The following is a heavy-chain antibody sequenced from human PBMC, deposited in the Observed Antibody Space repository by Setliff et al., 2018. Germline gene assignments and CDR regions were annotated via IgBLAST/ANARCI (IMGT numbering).Heavy chain of an antibody. Sequence: ASVKVSCKASGYTFTDYYMHWVQQAPGEGLEWMGRVDPEDGETIYAEKFQGRVTITADTSTDTSYMEMSSLRFEDTAVYYCAIDYGPTGTPYHWGQGTPVTVSS. CDR1: GYTFTDYY. CDR3: AIDYGPTGTPYH. D-gene: IGHD1-1*01. CDR2: VDPEDGET. J-gene: IGHJ4*02. V-gene: IGHV1-69-2*01.